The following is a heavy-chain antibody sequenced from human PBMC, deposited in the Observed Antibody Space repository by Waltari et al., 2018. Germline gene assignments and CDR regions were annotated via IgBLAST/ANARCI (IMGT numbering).Heavy chain of an antibody. D-gene: IGHD6-13*01. Sequence: EVQLVESGGGLVQPGGSLRLSCAASGFTFSRYSMNWVRQAPGKGLEWVSYISSSSSTIYYADSVKGRFTISRDNAKNSLYLQMNSLRAEDTAVYYCARDLGSWPGSFDYWGQGTLVTVSS. J-gene: IGHJ4*02. CDR2: ISSSSSTI. V-gene: IGHV3-48*04. CDR3: ARDLGSWPGSFDY. CDR1: GFTFSRYS.